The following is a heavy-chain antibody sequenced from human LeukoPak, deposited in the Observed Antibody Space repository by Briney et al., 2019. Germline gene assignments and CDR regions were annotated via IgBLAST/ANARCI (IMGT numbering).Heavy chain of an antibody. Sequence: PSETLSLTCTVSGGSISGYHWSWIRQPAGRGLEWIGRIYSSGSSYYNPSLKTRVTISVDTSKNQFSLKLSSVTAADTAVYYCARHYFFWSGSKWFDPWGQGTLVTVSS. D-gene: IGHD3-3*01. V-gene: IGHV4-4*07. J-gene: IGHJ5*02. CDR1: GGSISGYH. CDR3: ARHYFFWSGSKWFDP. CDR2: IYSSGSS.